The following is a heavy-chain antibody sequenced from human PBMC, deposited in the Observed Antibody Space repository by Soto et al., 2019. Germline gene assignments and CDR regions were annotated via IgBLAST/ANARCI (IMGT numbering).Heavy chain of an antibody. CDR3: AHKGPEDWPLDY. D-gene: IGHD3-9*01. J-gene: IGHJ4*02. CDR1: GFSLSTSGVG. CDR2: IYWDDSK. V-gene: IGHV2-5*02. Sequence: QITLKESGPTLVRPTQTLTLTCAFSGFSLSTSGVGVGWIRQPPGKALEWLAVIYWDDSKHYSPSLRSRLTITKDTSKTQVVPTMTNMDPMDTCTYYCAHKGPEDWPLDYWGQGTLVTVSS.